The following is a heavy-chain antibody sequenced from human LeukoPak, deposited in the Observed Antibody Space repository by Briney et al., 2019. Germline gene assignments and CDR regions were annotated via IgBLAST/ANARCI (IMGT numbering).Heavy chain of an antibody. CDR3: ACPSMVGYYGMDV. D-gene: IGHD3-10*02. J-gene: IGHJ6*02. CDR1: GYIFTTYW. Sequence: GESLKISCRGSGYIFTTYWIGWVRQMPGKGLEWMGIIYPGDSETRYSPSFQGQVSISADKSISTAYLQWSSLKASDTAMYYCACPSMVGYYGMDVWGQGTTVTVSS. V-gene: IGHV5-51*01. CDR2: IYPGDSET.